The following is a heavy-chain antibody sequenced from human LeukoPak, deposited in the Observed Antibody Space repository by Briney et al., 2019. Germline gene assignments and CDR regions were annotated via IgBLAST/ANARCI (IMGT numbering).Heavy chain of an antibody. CDR3: ARMTTVTSRFDP. CDR1: GYTFTSYG. Sequence: GASVKVSCTASGYTFTSYGISWVRQAPGQGLEWMGWISAYNGNTNYAQKLQGRVTMTTDTSTSTAYVELRSLRSDDTAVYYCARMTTVTSRFDPWGQGTLVTVSS. J-gene: IGHJ5*02. CDR2: ISAYNGNT. V-gene: IGHV1-18*01. D-gene: IGHD4-17*01.